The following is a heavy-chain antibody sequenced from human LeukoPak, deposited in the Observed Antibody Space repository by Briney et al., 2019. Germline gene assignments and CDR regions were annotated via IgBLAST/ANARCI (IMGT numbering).Heavy chain of an antibody. Sequence: GASVKVSCKASGGTFSSYAISWVRQAPGQGLEWMGGIIPIFGTANYAQKFQGRVTITADESTSTAYMELSSLRSEDTAVYYCARGGYDFWSDYPYYYYYGMDVWGQGTTVTVSS. J-gene: IGHJ6*02. V-gene: IGHV1-69*13. D-gene: IGHD3-3*01. CDR3: ARGGYDFWSDYPYYYYYGMDV. CDR1: GGTFSSYA. CDR2: IIPIFGTA.